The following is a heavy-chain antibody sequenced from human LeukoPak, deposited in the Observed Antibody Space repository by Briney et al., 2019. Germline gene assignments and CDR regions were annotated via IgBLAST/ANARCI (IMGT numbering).Heavy chain of an antibody. D-gene: IGHD2-15*01. CDR3: ARGDGYFSGAACYSLY. J-gene: IGHJ4*02. Sequence: GGSLRLSCAASGFNVSSKYMSWVRQAPGKGLEWVSAIYAGGGTYYADSVKGRFTISRDNSKNTLYLQMKSLRAEDTAVYYCARGDGYFSGAACYSLYWGQGTLVTVSS. CDR1: GFNVSSKY. V-gene: IGHV3-53*01. CDR2: IYAGGGT.